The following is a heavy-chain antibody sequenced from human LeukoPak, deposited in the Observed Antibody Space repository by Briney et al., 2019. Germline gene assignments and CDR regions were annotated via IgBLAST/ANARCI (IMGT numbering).Heavy chain of an antibody. V-gene: IGHV3-48*04. Sequence: PGGSLRLSCAASGFTFSSYSMNWDRQAPGKGLEWVSYISSSSSTIYYADSVKGRFTISRDNAKNSLYLQMNSLRAEDTAVYYCARDKYDFWSGYSYYFDYWGQGTLVIVSS. CDR2: ISSSSSTI. CDR3: ARDKYDFWSGYSYYFDY. D-gene: IGHD3-3*01. J-gene: IGHJ4*02. CDR1: GFTFSSYS.